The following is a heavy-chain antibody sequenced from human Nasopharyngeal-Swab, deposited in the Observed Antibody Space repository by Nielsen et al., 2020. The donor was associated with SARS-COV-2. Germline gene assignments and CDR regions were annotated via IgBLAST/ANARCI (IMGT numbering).Heavy chain of an antibody. CDR1: GFTFSSYS. D-gene: IGHD3-9*01. J-gene: IGHJ5*02. V-gene: IGHV3-48*02. CDR3: ARDGLTYYDILTGYSWFDP. CDR2: ISSSSSTI. Sequence: GGSLRLSCAASGFTFSSYSMNWVHQAPGKGLEWVSYISSSSSTIYYADSVKGRFTISRDNAKNSLYLQMNSLRDEDTAVYYCARDGLTYYDILTGYSWFDPWGQGTLVTVSS.